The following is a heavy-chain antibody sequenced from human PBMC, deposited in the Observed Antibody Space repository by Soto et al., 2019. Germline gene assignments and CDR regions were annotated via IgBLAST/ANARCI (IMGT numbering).Heavy chain of an antibody. CDR2: IYYSGST. D-gene: IGHD6-19*01. CDR1: GGSISSYY. V-gene: IGHV4-59*12. CDR3: ARLSIAVAGTSGYYYGMDV. Sequence: SETLSLTCTVSGGSISSYYWSWIRQPPGKGLEWIGYIYYSGSTNYNPSLKSRVTISVDTSKNQFSLKLSSVTAADTAVYYCARLSIAVAGTSGYYYGMDVWGQGTTVTVSS. J-gene: IGHJ6*02.